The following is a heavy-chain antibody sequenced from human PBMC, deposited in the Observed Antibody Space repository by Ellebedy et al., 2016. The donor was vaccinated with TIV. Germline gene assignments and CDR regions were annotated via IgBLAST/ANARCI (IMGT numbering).Heavy chain of an antibody. V-gene: IGHV3-74*01. CDR1: GFTFTSYW. CDR2: IDSGGSTT. CDR3: TRSLGYYGPRFHLGS. Sequence: GESLKISCAASGFTFTSYWMHWVRQAPGKGLLWVSRIDSGGSTTTYADSVKGRFTISRDNAKNTVYLQMNSLRAEDTAVYYCTRSLGYYGPRFHLGSWGQGTLVTVSS. D-gene: IGHD3-10*01. J-gene: IGHJ4*02.